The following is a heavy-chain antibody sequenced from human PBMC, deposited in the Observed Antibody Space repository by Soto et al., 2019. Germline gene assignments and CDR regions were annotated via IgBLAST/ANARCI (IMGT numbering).Heavy chain of an antibody. D-gene: IGHD3-22*01. CDR3: ARGGYSDGSGAYPPSWYFGL. CDR2: IIPIFGTA. J-gene: IGHJ2*01. V-gene: IGHV1-69*13. CDR1: GGTFSSYA. Sequence: SVKVTCKASGGTFSSYAISWVRQAPGQGLEWMGGIIPIFGTANYAQKFQGRVTITADEYTSTAYMELSSLRSEDKAVYYCARGGYSDGSGAYPPSWYFGLCGRGTLVTASS.